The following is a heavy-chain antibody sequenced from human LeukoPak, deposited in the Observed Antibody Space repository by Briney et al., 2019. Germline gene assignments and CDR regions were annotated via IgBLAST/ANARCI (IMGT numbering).Heavy chain of an antibody. J-gene: IGHJ5*01. CDR1: GFSFSGFG. V-gene: IGHV3-33*01. CDR2: ISLDGSIQ. D-gene: IGHD1-20*01. Sequence: PGTSLRLSCAASGFSFSGFGMHWLRQAPGKGLEWVAVISLDGSIQNYADSVKDRFTISRDNSKSTLYLQMNSLRAEDTAVYYCTDDQGRRDTWNWFDSCGQGTLVTVSS. CDR3: TDDQGRRDTWNWFDS.